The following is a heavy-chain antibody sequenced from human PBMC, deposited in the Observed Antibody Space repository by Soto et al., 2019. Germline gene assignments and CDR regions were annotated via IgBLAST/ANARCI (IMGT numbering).Heavy chain of an antibody. D-gene: IGHD2-8*01. J-gene: IGHJ5*02. CDR2: MNTDGSDT. V-gene: IGHV3-74*01. CDR1: GFTFSSYW. Sequence: EMQLVESGGGLVQPGGSLRLSCAASGFTFSSYWMHWVRQAPGKGLVWVSRMNTDGSDTYYADSVKGRFTISRDNARKTVYLQMNSLRVEDTAVYYCAREGMGFSNWFDPRGQGTLVTVSS. CDR3: AREGMGFSNWFDP.